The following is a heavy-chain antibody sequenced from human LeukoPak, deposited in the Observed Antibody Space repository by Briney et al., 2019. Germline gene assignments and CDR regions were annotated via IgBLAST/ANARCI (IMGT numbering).Heavy chain of an antibody. Sequence: GSLRLSCAASGFTFSYYWGWIRQSPGKGLEWIGSIHYRGTTYYNPSLLSRGTISVDTSKNQFSLKLNSVTAADTAVYFCAREGSGYSTNFDYWGQGTLVTVSS. CDR3: AREGSGYSTNFDY. D-gene: IGHD3-3*01. V-gene: IGHV4-38-2*01. CDR2: IHYRGTT. J-gene: IGHJ4*02. CDR1: GFTFSYY.